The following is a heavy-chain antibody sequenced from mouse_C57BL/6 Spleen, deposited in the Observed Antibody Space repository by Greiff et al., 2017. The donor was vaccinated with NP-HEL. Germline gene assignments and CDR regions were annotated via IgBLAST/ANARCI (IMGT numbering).Heavy chain of an antibody. CDR1: GFTFSSYG. V-gene: IGHV5-6*01. J-gene: IGHJ3*01. D-gene: IGHD3-2*02. CDR3: ARLDSSGFAY. Sequence: EVKLMESGGDLVKPGGSLKLSCAASGFTFSSYGMSWVRQTPDKRLEWVATISSGGSYTYYPDSVKGRFTISRDNAKNTLYLQMSSLKSEDTAMYYWARLDSSGFAYWGQGTLVTVSA. CDR2: ISSGGSYT.